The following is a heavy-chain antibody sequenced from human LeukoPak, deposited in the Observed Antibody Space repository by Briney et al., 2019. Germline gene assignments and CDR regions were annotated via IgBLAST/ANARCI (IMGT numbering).Heavy chain of an antibody. J-gene: IGHJ4*02. V-gene: IGHV3-53*01. CDR1: GFTVSSNY. Sequence: PGGSLRLSCAASGFTVSSNYMRWVRQAPGKGLEWVSFLYGGGNTHYADSVKGRFTISRDTSKNTLYLQMNSLRAADTAVYYCAGGATSVVDYWGQGTLVTVSS. D-gene: IGHD1-26*01. CDR3: AGGATSVVDY. CDR2: LYGGGNT.